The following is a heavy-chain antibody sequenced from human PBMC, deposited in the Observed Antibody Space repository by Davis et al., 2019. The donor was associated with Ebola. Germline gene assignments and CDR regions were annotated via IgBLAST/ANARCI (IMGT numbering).Heavy chain of an antibody. CDR1: GFTFSSYS. D-gene: IGHD6-13*01. CDR2: ISYDGSNK. Sequence: GESLKISCAASGFTFSSYSMNWVRQAPGKGLEWVAVISYDGSNKYYADSVKGRFTISRDNSKNTLYLQMNSLRAEDTAVYYCAREGAAAGTLDYWGQGTLVTVSS. CDR3: AREGAAAGTLDY. V-gene: IGHV3-30*03. J-gene: IGHJ4*02.